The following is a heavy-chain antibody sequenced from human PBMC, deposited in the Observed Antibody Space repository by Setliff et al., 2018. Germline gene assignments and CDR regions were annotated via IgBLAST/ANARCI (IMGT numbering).Heavy chain of an antibody. J-gene: IGHJ5*02. CDR1: GFTVNTNY. CDR2: IKQDGSEK. CDR3: ARDSRARITIFGVVTNWFDP. V-gene: IGHV3-7*01. Sequence: GGSLRLSCAASGFTVNTNYMTWVRQAPGKGLEWVANIKQDGSEKYYVDSVKGRFTISRDNSKNTLYLQMNSLRAEDTAVYYCARDSRARITIFGVVTNWFDPWGQGTLVTVS. D-gene: IGHD3-3*01.